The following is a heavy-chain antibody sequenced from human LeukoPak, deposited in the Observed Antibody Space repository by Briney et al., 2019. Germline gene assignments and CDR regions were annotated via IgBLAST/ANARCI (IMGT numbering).Heavy chain of an antibody. D-gene: IGHD2-15*01. CDR3: EREENCSGGSCYYY. Sequence: ASLKVSCKASGYTFTGYYMHWVRQAPGQGLEWMGRINPNSGGTNYAQKFQGRVTMTRDTSISTAYMELSRLRSDETAVYYCEREENCSGGSCYYYWGQGTLVTVSS. CDR2: INPNSGGT. V-gene: IGHV1-2*06. J-gene: IGHJ4*02. CDR1: GYTFTGYY.